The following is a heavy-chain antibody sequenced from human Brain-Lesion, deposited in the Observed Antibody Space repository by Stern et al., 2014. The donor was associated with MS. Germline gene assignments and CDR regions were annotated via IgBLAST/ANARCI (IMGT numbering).Heavy chain of an antibody. CDR2: ISWNNGTI. Sequence: VQLVESGGDLEQPGRSLRLSCAAFGFTFDDYAMHWVRHAPGKGLEWVAGISWNNGTIGYADSVKGRFTTSRDNAYSTLYLQMNSLRPEDTALYYCARDITGSSAYFAYWGQGTLVTVSS. V-gene: IGHV3-9*01. CDR3: ARDITGSSAYFAY. J-gene: IGHJ4*02. CDR1: GFTFDDYA. D-gene: IGHD1-14*01.